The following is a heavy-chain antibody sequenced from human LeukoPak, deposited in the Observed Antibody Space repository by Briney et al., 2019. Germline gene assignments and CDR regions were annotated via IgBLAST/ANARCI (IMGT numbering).Heavy chain of an antibody. J-gene: IGHJ4*02. CDR3: ARHISSGGTYAHFDY. CDR2: IHYNGIT. CDR1: GGSFSSDY. Sequence: PSETLSLTCTVSGGSFSSDYWSWIRQPPGKGLEWIGYIHYNGITNYNPSLKTRVTMSLDTSKNQVSLNLNSVTAADTAVYYCARHISSGGTYAHFDYWGQGTLVTVSS. V-gene: IGHV4-59*08. D-gene: IGHD1-26*01.